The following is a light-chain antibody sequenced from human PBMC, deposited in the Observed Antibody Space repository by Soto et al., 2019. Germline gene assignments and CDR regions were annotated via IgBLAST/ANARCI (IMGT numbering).Light chain of an antibody. CDR2: EGS. CDR1: LSDVGSHNF. V-gene: IGLV2-23*01. Sequence: QSALTHPASVSGSPGQSITISCTGTLSDVGSHNFVSWYQQHPGKAHKVMIYEGSNRPSGVSNRFSGSKSGNTSSLTISGRQSEDEADYYCCSYARGNSYVFGTGTKLTVL. CDR3: CSYARGNSYV. J-gene: IGLJ1*01.